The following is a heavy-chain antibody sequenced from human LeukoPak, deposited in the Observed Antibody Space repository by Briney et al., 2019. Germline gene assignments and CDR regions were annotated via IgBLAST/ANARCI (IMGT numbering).Heavy chain of an antibody. V-gene: IGHV3-23*01. J-gene: IGHJ4*02. Sequence: GGSLRLSCAASGFTFSSYAMSWVRQAPGKGLEWVSAISGSGGSTYYADSVKGRFTISRDNSKNTLYLQMNSLRAEDTAVYYCAKDVCGDYWGYYFDYWGQGTLVTVSS. D-gene: IGHD4-17*01. CDR3: AKDVCGDYWGYYFDY. CDR1: GFTFSSYA. CDR2: ISGSGGST.